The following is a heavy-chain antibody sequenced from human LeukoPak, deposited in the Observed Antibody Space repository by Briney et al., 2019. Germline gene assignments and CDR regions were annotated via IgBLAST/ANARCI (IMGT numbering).Heavy chain of an antibody. CDR3: GSVSAVTALDQ. J-gene: IGHJ4*02. CDR2: IYYTGNT. Sequence: KPSETLSLTCALSGGSITTQDWTCLRQPPGQALEWIGYIYYTGNTKYNPSLESRVTMSIDTSKNEFSLKIYSVNAADTAVYFCGSVSAVTALDQCGQGTLVTVSS. D-gene: IGHD2-21*02. CDR1: GGSITTQD. V-gene: IGHV4-59*11.